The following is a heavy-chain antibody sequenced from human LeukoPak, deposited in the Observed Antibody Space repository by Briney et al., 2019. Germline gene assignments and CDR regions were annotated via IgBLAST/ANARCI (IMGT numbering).Heavy chain of an antibody. CDR1: GGSISSYY. V-gene: IGHV4-39*07. CDR2: IYHSGST. J-gene: IGHJ4*02. D-gene: IGHD3-22*01. CDR3: ARWGSSGYSD. Sequence: PSETLSLTCTVSGGSISSYYWSWIRQPPGKGLEWIGSIYHSGSTYYNPSLKSRVTISVDTSKNQFSLKLSSVTAADTAVYYCARWGSSGYSDWGQGTLVTASS.